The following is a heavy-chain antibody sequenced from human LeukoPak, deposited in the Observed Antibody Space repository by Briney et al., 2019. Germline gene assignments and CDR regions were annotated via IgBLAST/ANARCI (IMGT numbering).Heavy chain of an antibody. CDR1: GFTFSSYA. Sequence: PGGSLRLSCVASGFTFSSYAMPWVRQAPGKGLEYVSAISSNGGSTYYANSVKGRFTISRDNSKNTLYLQMGSLRAEDTAVYYCARAEGTTGIGTDYYYYGMDVWGQGTTVTVSS. J-gene: IGHJ6*02. V-gene: IGHV3-64*01. D-gene: IGHD1-7*01. CDR3: ARAEGTTGIGTDYYYYGMDV. CDR2: ISSNGGST.